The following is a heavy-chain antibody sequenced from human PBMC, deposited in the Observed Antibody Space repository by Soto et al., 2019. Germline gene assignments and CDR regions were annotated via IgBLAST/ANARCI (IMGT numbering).Heavy chain of an antibody. CDR1: GFTFDDYA. CDR3: AKGHRSSAYKNPFHY. V-gene: IGHV3-9*01. J-gene: IGHJ4*02. Sequence: EVQLVESGGGLVQPGRSLRLSCAASGFTFDDYAMHWVRQAPGKGLEWVSGINWNSGTIDYADSVKGRFTISRDNARNSLYLQMNSLRAEDTALYYCAKGHRSSAYKNPFHYWGQGTLVTVSS. D-gene: IGHD3-16*01. CDR2: INWNSGTI.